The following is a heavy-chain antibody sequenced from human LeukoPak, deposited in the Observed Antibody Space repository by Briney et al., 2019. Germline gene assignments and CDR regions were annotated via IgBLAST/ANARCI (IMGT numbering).Heavy chain of an antibody. Sequence: GGSLRLSCAASGFSFSSYSMNWVRQAPGKGLEWVSYISGSGNAKHYTDSVKGRFTISRDNAKNALYLQMNSLRAEDTAVYFCARGYVYALDYWGQGTLVTVSS. J-gene: IGHJ4*02. CDR3: ARGYVYALDY. CDR2: ISGSGNAK. V-gene: IGHV3-48*01. D-gene: IGHD2/OR15-2a*01. CDR1: GFSFSSYS.